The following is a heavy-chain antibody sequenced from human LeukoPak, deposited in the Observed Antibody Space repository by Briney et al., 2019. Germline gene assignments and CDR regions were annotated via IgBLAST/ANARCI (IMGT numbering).Heavy chain of an antibody. CDR2: ISGSGGST. D-gene: IGHD6-13*01. Sequence: GGSLRLSCAVSGFTLSSYAMSWVRQAPGKGLEWVSAISGSGGSTYYADSVKGRFTISRDNSKNTLYLQMNSLRAEDTAVYYCARLISSSDYWGQGTLVTVSS. CDR1: GFTLSSYA. V-gene: IGHV3-23*01. J-gene: IGHJ4*02. CDR3: ARLISSSDY.